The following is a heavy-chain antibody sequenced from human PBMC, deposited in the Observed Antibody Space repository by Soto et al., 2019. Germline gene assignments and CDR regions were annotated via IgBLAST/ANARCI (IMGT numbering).Heavy chain of an antibody. CDR2: ISYDGSNK. D-gene: IGHD6-13*01. J-gene: IGHJ4*02. CDR3: AREYSSSWLFDY. V-gene: IGHV3-30-3*01. Sequence: QVQLVESGGGVVQPGRSLRLSCAASGFTFSSYAMHWVRQAPGEGLEWVAVISYDGSNKYYADSVKGRFTISRDNSKNTLYLQMNSLRAEDTAVYYCAREYSSSWLFDYWGQGTLVTVSS. CDR1: GFTFSSYA.